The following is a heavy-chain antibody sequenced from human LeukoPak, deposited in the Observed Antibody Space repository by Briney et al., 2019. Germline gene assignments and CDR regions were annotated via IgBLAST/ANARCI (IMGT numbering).Heavy chain of an antibody. V-gene: IGHV3-23*01. D-gene: IGHD2-2*01. CDR3: AKSDCSYISCYVLDY. J-gene: IGHJ4*02. CDR2: ISGSGDNI. CDR1: GFTFSSYA. Sequence: GGSLRLSCAVSGFTFSSYAMSWVRQAPGKGLEWVSAISGSGDNIYYADSVKGRFTISRDSSKKTLYLQMNILRAEDTAVYYCAKSDCSYISCYVLDYWGQGTQVTVSS.